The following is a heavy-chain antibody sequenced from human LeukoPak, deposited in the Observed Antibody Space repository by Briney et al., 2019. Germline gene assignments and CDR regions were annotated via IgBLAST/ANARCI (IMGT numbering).Heavy chain of an antibody. V-gene: IGHV1-69*13. D-gene: IGHD3-22*01. Sequence: ASVKVSCKASGGTFSSYAISWVRQAPGQGLEWMGGIIPIFGTANYAQKFQGRVTITADESTSTAYMELSSLRSEDTAVYYCARTTTGYYDSGNWGQGTLVTVSS. CDR3: ARTTTGYYDSGN. CDR2: IIPIFGTA. CDR1: GGTFSSYA. J-gene: IGHJ4*02.